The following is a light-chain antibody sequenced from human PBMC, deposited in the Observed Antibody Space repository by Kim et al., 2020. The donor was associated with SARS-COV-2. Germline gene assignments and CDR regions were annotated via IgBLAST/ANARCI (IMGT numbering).Light chain of an antibody. CDR3: NSRGSNDNVL. CDR2: GKN. V-gene: IGLV3-19*01. CDR1: SLRSYY. J-gene: IGLJ2*01. Sequence: SSELTQDPAVSVALGQTVRITCQGDSLRSYYATWYQQKPGQAPIVVIYGKNNRPSGIPDRFSGSSSGDTASLTITGTQAGDEAHYYCNSRGSNDNVLFGGGTKLTVL.